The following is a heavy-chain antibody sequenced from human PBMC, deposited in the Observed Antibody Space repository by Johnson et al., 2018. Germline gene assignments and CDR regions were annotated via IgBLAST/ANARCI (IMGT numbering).Heavy chain of an antibody. CDR2: ISWNGGSI. V-gene: IGHV3-9*01. Sequence: VQLVESGGGLVQPGRSLRLSCAASGFTFDGYAMHWVRQLPGTGLEWVSAISWNGGSIAYEDSVKGRFTISRDNGKNFLYLQMNSLRVEETALYFCAKDKHVTVPGLYYGMDVWGQGTTVTVSS. CDR1: GFTFDGYA. J-gene: IGHJ6*02. CDR3: AKDKHVTVPGLYYGMDV. D-gene: IGHD2/OR15-2a*01.